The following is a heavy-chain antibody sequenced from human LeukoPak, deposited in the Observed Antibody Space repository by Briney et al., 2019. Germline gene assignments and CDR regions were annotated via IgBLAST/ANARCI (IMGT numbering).Heavy chain of an antibody. V-gene: IGHV5-51*01. CDR1: GYSFTSHW. J-gene: IGHJ4*02. CDR2: VNPDDSDT. CDR3: ARLRWPRGGRSSFDY. D-gene: IGHD3-10*01. Sequence: GESLQIYSKGSGYSFTSHWIGWVRPMPGKGLEWMGIVNPDDSDTIYSPSFQGQVTISTDESITTAYLQWSSLKASDTAMYYCARLRWPRGGRSSFDYWGQGALVTVSS.